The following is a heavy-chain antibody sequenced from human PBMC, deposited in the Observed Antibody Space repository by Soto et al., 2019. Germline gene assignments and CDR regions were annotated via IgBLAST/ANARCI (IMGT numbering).Heavy chain of an antibody. CDR1: GYTFTSYA. Sequence: ASVKVSCKASGYTFTSYAMHWVRQAPGQGLEWMGWINPNSGGTNYAQKFQGRVTMTRDTSISTAYMELSRLRSDDTAVYYCARDRTGVSSSSGLYYYYGMDVWGQGTTVTVSS. J-gene: IGHJ6*02. V-gene: IGHV1-2*02. CDR2: INPNSGGT. CDR3: ARDRTGVSSSSGLYYYYGMDV. D-gene: IGHD6-6*01.